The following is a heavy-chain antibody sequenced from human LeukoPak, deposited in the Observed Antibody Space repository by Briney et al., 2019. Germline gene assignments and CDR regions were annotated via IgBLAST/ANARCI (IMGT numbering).Heavy chain of an antibody. J-gene: IGHJ6*02. D-gene: IGHD3-3*01. CDR3: ARGGKYYDFWSGYLDYYYGMDV. V-gene: IGHV1-8*01. CDR1: GYTFTSYD. CDR2: MNPNSGNT. Sequence: ASVKVSCKASGYTFTSYDINWVRQATGQGLEWMGWMNPNSGNTGYAQKFQGRVTMTRNTSISTAYMELSSLRSEDTAVYYCARGGKYYDFWSGYLDYYYGMDVWGQGATVTVSS.